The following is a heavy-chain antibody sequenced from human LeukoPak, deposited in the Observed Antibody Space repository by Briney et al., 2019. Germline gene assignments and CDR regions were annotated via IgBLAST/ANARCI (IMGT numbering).Heavy chain of an antibody. CDR2: ISGSGGSS. Sequence: GGSLRLSCAASGFTFSSYAMTWVRQAPGKGLEWVSGISGSGGSSYSADSVKGRFTISRDNSKKTLYMQMNSLRAEDTAVYYCTRAVAADDFSPGCWGQGTLVTVSS. V-gene: IGHV3-23*01. J-gene: IGHJ4*02. CDR3: TRAVAADDFSPGC. CDR1: GFTFSSYA. D-gene: IGHD3/OR15-3a*01.